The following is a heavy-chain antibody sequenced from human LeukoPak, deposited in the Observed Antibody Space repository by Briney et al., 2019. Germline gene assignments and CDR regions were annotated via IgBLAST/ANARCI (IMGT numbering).Heavy chain of an antibody. CDR1: GFTFSSYG. CDR2: ISYDGSNK. D-gene: IGHD6-13*01. J-gene: IGHJ4*02. V-gene: IGHV3-30*18. Sequence: PGRSLRLSCAASGFTFSSYGMHWVRQAPGKGLGWVAVISYDGSNKYYADSVKGRFTISRDNSKNTLYLQMNSLRAEDTAVYYCAKDVGTAAAGTAEFDYWGQGTLVTVSS. CDR3: AKDVGTAAAGTAEFDY.